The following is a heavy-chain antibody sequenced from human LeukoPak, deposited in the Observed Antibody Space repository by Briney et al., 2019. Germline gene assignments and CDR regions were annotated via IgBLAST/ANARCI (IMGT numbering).Heavy chain of an antibody. V-gene: IGHV3-48*04. J-gene: IGHJ4*02. CDR1: GFTFSSYS. CDR3: VRDDDRPDNGLDY. Sequence: GGSLRLSCAASGFTFSSYSMNWVRQAPGKGLEWVSYISGSSTSIYYADSVKGRFTISRDNAKNSLYLQMNSLRAEDTAVYYCVRDDDRPDNGLDYWGQGTLVTVSS. D-gene: IGHD3-22*01. CDR2: ISGSSTSI.